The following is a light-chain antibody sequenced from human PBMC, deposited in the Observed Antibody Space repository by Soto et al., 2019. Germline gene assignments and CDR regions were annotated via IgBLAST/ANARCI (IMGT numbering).Light chain of an antibody. J-gene: IGKJ2*01. CDR1: QSVSSSY. CDR3: QQYGSSPYT. CDR2: GAS. Sequence: EIVLTQSPGTLSLSPGERATLSCRASQSVSSSYLAWYQQKPGQAPRLLIYGASSMATGIPDRFSGSGSGTDFTLTISRLEPEDYAVDYCQQYGSSPYTFGQGTKLEIK. V-gene: IGKV3-20*01.